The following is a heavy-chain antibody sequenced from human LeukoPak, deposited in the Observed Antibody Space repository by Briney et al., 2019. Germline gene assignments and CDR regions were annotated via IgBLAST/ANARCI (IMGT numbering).Heavy chain of an antibody. D-gene: IGHD4-23*01. Sequence: AASVRVSCKTSGGTFGSYVISWVRQAPGQGLDWMGGILLIFGTADYAQKFQGRVTITADESTNTAYMELKSLTSEDTAVYYCARDRGGLDPWGQGTLVTVSS. V-gene: IGHV1-69*13. CDR2: ILLIFGTA. J-gene: IGHJ5*02. CDR3: ARDRGGLDP. CDR1: GGTFGSYV.